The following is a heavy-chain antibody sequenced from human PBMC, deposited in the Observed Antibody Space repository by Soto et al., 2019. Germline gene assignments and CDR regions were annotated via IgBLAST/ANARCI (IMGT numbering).Heavy chain of an antibody. CDR2: VKGDGSVI. V-gene: IGHV3-74*01. CDR3: ARDPARNWFDP. D-gene: IGHD6-6*01. CDR1: GFTFNNYF. J-gene: IGHJ5*02. Sequence: VGSLRLSGAASGFTFNNYFIHWVSQAPGRGLVWVSRVKGDGSVINYADSVKGRFTISIDNAKNMVHLQMDSLRAEDTAVYYCARDPARNWFDPWGQGTLVTVSS.